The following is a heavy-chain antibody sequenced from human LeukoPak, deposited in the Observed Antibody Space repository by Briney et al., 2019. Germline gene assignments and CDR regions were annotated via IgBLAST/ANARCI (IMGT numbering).Heavy chain of an antibody. CDR3: ARAVGNSGTDY. CDR1: GFTFSGYW. D-gene: IGHD4-23*01. J-gene: IGHJ4*02. CDR2: IKQDGSEK. Sequence: GGSLRLSCAASGFTFSGYWMSWVRQAPGKGLEWVANIKQDGSEKYYVDSVRGRFTISRDNAKNSLYLQMNSLRAEDTAVYYCARAVGNSGTDYWGQGTLVTVSS. V-gene: IGHV3-7*04.